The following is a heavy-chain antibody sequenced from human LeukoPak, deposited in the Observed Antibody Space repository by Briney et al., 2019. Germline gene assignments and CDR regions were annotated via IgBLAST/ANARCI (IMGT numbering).Heavy chain of an antibody. J-gene: IGHJ5*02. D-gene: IGHD3-3*01. V-gene: IGHV4-61*01. Sequence: SETLSLTCTVSGGSVSSGSYYWSWIRQPPGKGLEWIGYIYYSGSTNYNPSLKSRVTISVDTSKDQFSLKLSSVTAADTAVYYCARTYYDFWSGRMWFDPWGQGTLVTVSS. CDR1: GGSVSSGSYY. CDR2: IYYSGST. CDR3: ARTYYDFWSGRMWFDP.